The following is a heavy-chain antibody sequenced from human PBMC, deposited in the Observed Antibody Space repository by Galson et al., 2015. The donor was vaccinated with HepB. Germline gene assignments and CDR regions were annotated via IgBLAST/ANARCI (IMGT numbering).Heavy chain of an antibody. J-gene: IGHJ4*02. CDR2: IRYDGSSK. CDR1: GFTFSSYG. V-gene: IGHV3-30*02. CDR3: ASPVHYYDSSGPHDY. Sequence: SLRLSCAASGFTFSSYGMHWVRQAPGKGLEWVAFIRYDGSSKYFADFVKGRFTISRDNSKNTLYLQTNSLGPEDTAVYYCASPVHYYDSSGPHDYWGQGTLVTVSS. D-gene: IGHD3-22*01.